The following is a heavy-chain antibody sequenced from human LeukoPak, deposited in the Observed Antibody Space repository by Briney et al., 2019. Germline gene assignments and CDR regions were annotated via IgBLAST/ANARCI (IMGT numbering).Heavy chain of an antibody. Sequence: SGTLSLTCAVSGGSISSGDWWSWVRQPPGKGLEWIGEIYHSGTTSFNPSLKSRVTMSVDRSKNQFSLKLSSVTAADTAVYYCARDRYGSGTAFDYWGQGTLVTVSS. D-gene: IGHD3-10*01. CDR3: ARDRYGSGTAFDY. J-gene: IGHJ4*02. V-gene: IGHV4-4*02. CDR1: GGSISSGDW. CDR2: IYHSGTT.